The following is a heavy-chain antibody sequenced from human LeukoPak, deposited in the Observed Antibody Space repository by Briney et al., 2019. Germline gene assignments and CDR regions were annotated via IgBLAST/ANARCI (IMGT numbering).Heavy chain of an antibody. J-gene: IGHJ5*02. CDR3: ARGGSGYSYGSGGNWFDP. Sequence: GASVKVSCKASGYTFSSYDINWVRQAAGQGLECMGWMNPNSGNTGYAQKFQGRVTMTRNTSISTAYMELSSLRSEDTAVYYCARGGSGYSYGSGGNWFDPWGQGTLVTVSS. D-gene: IGHD5-18*01. CDR2: MNPNSGNT. V-gene: IGHV1-8*01. CDR1: GYTFSSYD.